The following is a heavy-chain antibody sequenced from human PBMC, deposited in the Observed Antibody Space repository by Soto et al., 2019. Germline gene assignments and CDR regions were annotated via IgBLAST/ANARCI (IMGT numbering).Heavy chain of an antibody. Sequence: NSKYSQKFQDRVTITRDTSASTTYMELGSLRSEDTAVYYCARDMGYCGGTSCYNPFFDYWGQGTLVTVSS. CDR3: ARDMGYCGGTSCYNPFFDY. D-gene: IGHD2-2*02. CDR2: NS. J-gene: IGHJ4*02. V-gene: IGHV1-3*01.